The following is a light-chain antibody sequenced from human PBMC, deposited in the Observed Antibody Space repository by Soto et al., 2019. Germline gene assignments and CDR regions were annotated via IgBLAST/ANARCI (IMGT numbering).Light chain of an antibody. Sequence: DIGLTQSPATLSLSPGERATLSCRASQRIGDYLAWYQQRPGQAPRLLIYDASNRAAGTPARFSGSGSGSDYTLTISSLQPDDFAVYYCQQRYVCPITFGQGTRLDIK. CDR1: QRIGDY. V-gene: IGKV3-11*01. J-gene: IGKJ5*01. CDR3: QQRYVCPIT. CDR2: DAS.